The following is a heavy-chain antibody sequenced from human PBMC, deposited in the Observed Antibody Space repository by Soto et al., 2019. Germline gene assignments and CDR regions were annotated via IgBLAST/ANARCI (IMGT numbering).Heavy chain of an antibody. J-gene: IGHJ4*02. Sequence: EVQLVESGGGLVRPGGSLRLSCAASGFSFSDNYMDWVRQAPGKGLEWVGRTRNKAYSFTTEYAPALKGRFTSSRDESEDSLYLQMNSLKTEDTALYYCVTSMPSSKWSGFDSWGQGTLVTVSP. CDR1: GFSFSDNY. CDR3: VTSMPSSKWSGFDS. V-gene: IGHV3-72*01. CDR2: TRNKAYSFTT. D-gene: IGHD6-13*01.